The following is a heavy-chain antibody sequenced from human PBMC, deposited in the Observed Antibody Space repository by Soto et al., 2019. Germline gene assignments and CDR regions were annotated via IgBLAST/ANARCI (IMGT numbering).Heavy chain of an antibody. V-gene: IGHV1-69*04. Sequence: SVKVSCKASGGTFSSYTISWVRQAPGQGLEWMGRIIAGNGIANYAQKFQGRVTITRDKAASTAYMELRSLTSEDTAVYYCARELVLDAFDIWGQGTMVTVSS. D-gene: IGHD3-3*02. CDR1: GGTFSSYT. J-gene: IGHJ3*02. CDR2: IIAGNGIA. CDR3: ARELVLDAFDI.